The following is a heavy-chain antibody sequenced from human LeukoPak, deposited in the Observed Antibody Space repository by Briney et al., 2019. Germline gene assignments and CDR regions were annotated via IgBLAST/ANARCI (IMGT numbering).Heavy chain of an antibody. D-gene: IGHD3-10*01. CDR1: GGSISSGGYY. CDR3: AREVVRARDAFDI. CDR2: IYYSGST. V-gene: IGHV4-30-2*03. Sequence: SQTLSLTCTVSGGSISSGGYYWSWIRQPPGKGLEWIGSIYYSGSTYYNPSLKSRVTISVDTSKKQFSLKLSSVTAADTAVYYCAREVVRARDAFDIWGQGTMVTVSS. J-gene: IGHJ3*02.